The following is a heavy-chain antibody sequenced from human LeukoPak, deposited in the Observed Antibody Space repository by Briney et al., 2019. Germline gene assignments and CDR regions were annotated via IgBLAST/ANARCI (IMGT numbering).Heavy chain of an antibody. CDR1: GGSISSYY. V-gene: IGHV4-4*07. D-gene: IGHD1-26*01. Sequence: PSETLSLTCTVSGGSISSYYWSWIRQPAGKGLEWIGRIYTSGSTNYNPSLKSRVTMSVDTSKNQFSLKLSSVTAADTAVYYCARNGQEWELLQSFPDAFDIWGQGTMVTVSS. CDR3: ARNGQEWELLQSFPDAFDI. CDR2: IYTSGST. J-gene: IGHJ3*02.